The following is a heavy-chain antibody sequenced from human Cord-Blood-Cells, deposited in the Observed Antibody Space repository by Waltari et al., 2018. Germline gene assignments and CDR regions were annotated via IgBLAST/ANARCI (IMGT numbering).Heavy chain of an antibody. CDR1: GFTFSSYG. CDR3: AKVGGEGSSSWAASY. J-gene: IGHJ4*02. D-gene: IGHD6-13*01. V-gene: IGHV3-30*18. Sequence: QVQLVESGGGVVQPGRSLRLSCAASGFTFSSYGMPWVRQAPGKGLEWVAVISYDGSNKYYADSVKGRFTISRDNSKNTLYLQMNSLRAEDTAVYYCAKVGGEGSSSWAASYWGQGTLVTVSS. CDR2: ISYDGSNK.